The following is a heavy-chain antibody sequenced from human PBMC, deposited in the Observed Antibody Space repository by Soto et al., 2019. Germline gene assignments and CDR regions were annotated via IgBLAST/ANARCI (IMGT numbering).Heavy chain of an antibody. CDR1: DFTFSDSS. Sequence: EVQLVESGGGVVKPGGSLKLSCAASDFTFSDSSIHWFRQASGKGLEWVGRIRSKTNSYATEYGATVKGRFTISRDDSKTTAYLQITSLKTEDTAVYFCTSRGPGGDEIFDIWGQGKMVTVSS. V-gene: IGHV3-73*01. CDR2: IRSKTNSYAT. J-gene: IGHJ3*02. CDR3: TSRGPGGDEIFDI. D-gene: IGHD1-1*01.